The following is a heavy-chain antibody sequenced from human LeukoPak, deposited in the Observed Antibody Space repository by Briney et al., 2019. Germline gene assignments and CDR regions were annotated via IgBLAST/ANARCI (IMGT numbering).Heavy chain of an antibody. D-gene: IGHD3-16*01. V-gene: IGHV4-4*07. J-gene: IGHJ4*02. Sequence: SEALSLTCTVSGGSISSYSWSWIRQPAGKGLEWIGRIYSSGNTYYNASLRSRVTMSVDTSKNQFSLKLSSVTAADTAVYYCAREGGGFDYWGQGTLVTVSS. CDR2: IYSSGNT. CDR3: AREGGGFDY. CDR1: GGSISSYS.